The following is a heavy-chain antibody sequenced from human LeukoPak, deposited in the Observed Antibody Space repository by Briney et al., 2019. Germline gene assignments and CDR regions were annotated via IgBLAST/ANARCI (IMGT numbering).Heavy chain of an antibody. Sequence: GASVKVSCKASGYTFISYGISWVRQAPGQGLQWMGWVSPYNGSTNYAQKFQGRVTLTTDTSTSTAYMELRSLRSDDTAVYYCARDGSGVWFDYWGQGTLVTVSS. J-gene: IGHJ4*02. CDR1: GYTFISYG. V-gene: IGHV1-18*01. D-gene: IGHD3-10*01. CDR3: ARDGSGVWFDY. CDR2: VSPYNGST.